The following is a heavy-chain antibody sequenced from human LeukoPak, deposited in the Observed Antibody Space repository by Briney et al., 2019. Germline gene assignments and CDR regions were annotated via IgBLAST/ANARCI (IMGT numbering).Heavy chain of an antibody. CDR3: ARDKMYQLPHNWFDP. V-gene: IGHV4-4*07. CDR1: GGSISNYY. CDR2: IYTSGST. J-gene: IGHJ5*02. Sequence: SETLSLTCIVSGGSISNYYWSWIRQPAGKGLEWIGRIYTSGSTDYNPSLKTRVTMSLDTSKNQFSLKMSSVTAADTAVYYCARDKMYQLPHNWFDPWGQGTLVTVSS. D-gene: IGHD2-2*01.